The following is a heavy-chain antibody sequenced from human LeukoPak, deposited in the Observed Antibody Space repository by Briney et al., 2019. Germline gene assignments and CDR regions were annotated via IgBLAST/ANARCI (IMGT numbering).Heavy chain of an antibody. V-gene: IGHV3-64D*06. J-gene: IGHJ4*02. D-gene: IGHD4/OR15-4a*01. CDR3: VKRLNNYFDY. CDR1: GFTFSSYA. Sequence: PGGSLRLSCSASGFTFSSYAMHWVRQAPGKGLEFVSGIGSNGGSTYYTDPVKGRLTISRDNSKNTVYLQMSSLRPEDTAVYFCVKRLNNYFDYWGQGTLVTVSS. CDR2: IGSNGGST.